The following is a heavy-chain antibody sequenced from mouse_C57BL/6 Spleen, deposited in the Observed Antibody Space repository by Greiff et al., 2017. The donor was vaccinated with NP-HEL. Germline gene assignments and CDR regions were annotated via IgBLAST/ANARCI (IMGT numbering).Heavy chain of an antibody. J-gene: IGHJ4*01. CDR2: IHPNSGST. Sequence: QVQLQQPGAELVKPGASVKLSCKASGYTFTSYWMHWVKQRPGQGLEWIGMIHPNSGSTNYNEKFKSKATLTVDKSSSTAYMQHSSLKTEDDADDDCGREGDEGGGGMDDGGKGTTGTVAS. CDR3: GREGDEGGGGMDD. CDR1: GYTFTSYW. V-gene: IGHV1-64*01.